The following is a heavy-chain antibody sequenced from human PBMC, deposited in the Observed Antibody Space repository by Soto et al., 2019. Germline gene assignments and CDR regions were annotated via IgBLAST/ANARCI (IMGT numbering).Heavy chain of an antibody. V-gene: IGHV4-59*01. Sequence: SETLSLTCSVSGGSMSEYFWSWIRQSPGKGLEWIGYIYYLGSTDYNPSLKSRVTISVDTSKRQFSLRLTSVTAADTAVYYCARDGYDGSGSPYPAYWGPGTQVTVYS. D-gene: IGHD3-10*01. CDR1: GGSMSEYF. CDR2: IYYLGST. J-gene: IGHJ4*02. CDR3: ARDGYDGSGSPYPAY.